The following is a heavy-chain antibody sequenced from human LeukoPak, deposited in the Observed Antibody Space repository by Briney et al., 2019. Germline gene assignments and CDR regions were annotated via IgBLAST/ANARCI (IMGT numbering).Heavy chain of an antibody. CDR3: ARPPTAMVTVGIDY. D-gene: IGHD5-18*01. V-gene: IGHV3-33*01. J-gene: IGHJ4*02. CDR1: GFTFSSYG. CDR2: IWYDGNNR. Sequence: GGSLRLSCAASGFTFSSYGKHWVRQAPGKGLEWVAVIWYDGNNRNYADSVKGRFTISRDNSKNTLYLQMSSLRAEDTAVYYCARPPTAMVTVGIDYWGQGTLVTVSS.